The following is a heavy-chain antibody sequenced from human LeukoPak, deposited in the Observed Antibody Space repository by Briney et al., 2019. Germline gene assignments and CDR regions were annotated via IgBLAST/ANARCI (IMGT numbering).Heavy chain of an antibody. CDR3: ARDDCSSISCYHNWFDP. Sequence: PGGSLRLSCAASGFTFSDYYMSWIRQAPGKGLEWVSYISSSSSYTNYADSVKGRFTISRDNAKNSLYLQMNSLRAEDTAVYYCARDDCSSISCYHNWFDPWGQGTLVTVSS. CDR2: ISSSSSYT. CDR1: GFTFSDYY. V-gene: IGHV3-11*06. J-gene: IGHJ5*02. D-gene: IGHD2-2*01.